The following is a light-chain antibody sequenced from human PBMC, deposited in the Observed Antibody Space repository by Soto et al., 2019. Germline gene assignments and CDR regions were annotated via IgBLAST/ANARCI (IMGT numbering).Light chain of an antibody. Sequence: DIQMTQSPSSLSASVGDRVTITCQASQDVSNYLNWYQQKLGKAPKLLIYDASNLETGVPSRFSGSGSGTYFSFTISSLQPEGFATYYCQQYSNLITFGQGTRLEIK. CDR2: DAS. J-gene: IGKJ5*01. CDR1: QDVSNY. V-gene: IGKV1-33*01. CDR3: QQYSNLIT.